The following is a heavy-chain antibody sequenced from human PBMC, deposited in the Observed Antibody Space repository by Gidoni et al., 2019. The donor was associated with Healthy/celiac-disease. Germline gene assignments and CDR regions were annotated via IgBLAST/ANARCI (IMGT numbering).Heavy chain of an antibody. CDR2: IYYSGST. CDR3: ARDRIVGATTSAFDI. CDR1: GGAISSYY. V-gene: IGHV4-59*01. D-gene: IGHD1-26*01. J-gene: IGHJ3*02. Sequence: QVHLQESGPGLVKPSETLSLTCTVSGGAISSYYWSWIRQPPGKGLGWIGYIYYSGSTNYNPSLKSRVTISVDTSKNQFSLKLSSVTAADTAVYYCARDRIVGATTSAFDIWGQGTMVTVSS.